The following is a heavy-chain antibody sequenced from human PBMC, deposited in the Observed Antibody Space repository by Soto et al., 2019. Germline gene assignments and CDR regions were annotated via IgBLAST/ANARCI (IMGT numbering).Heavy chain of an antibody. CDR1: GFTFSSYA. Sequence: EVQLLASGGGLIQPGGSLRLSCAASGFTFSSYAKSWVRQAPGKGLEWVSGISGSGVSTYYADSVKGRFTISRDNSKNTLYLRMNSLRAEDTAVYYCAKDNYDSSAYYYGGGSFDYWGQGTLVTVSS. V-gene: IGHV3-23*01. J-gene: IGHJ4*02. CDR3: AKDNYDSSAYYYGGGSFDY. D-gene: IGHD3-22*01. CDR2: ISGSGVST.